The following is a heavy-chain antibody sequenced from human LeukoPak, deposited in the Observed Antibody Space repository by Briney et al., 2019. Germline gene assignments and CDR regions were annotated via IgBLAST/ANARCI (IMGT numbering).Heavy chain of an antibody. CDR2: ISSSSSYI. CDR3: AELGITMIGGV. D-gene: IGHD3-10*02. V-gene: IGHV3-21*01. CDR1: GSTFSSYG. J-gene: IGHJ6*04. Sequence: PGGSLRLSCAASGSTFSSYGMSWVRQAPGKGLEWVSSISSSSSYIYYADSVKGRFTISRDNAKNSLYLQMNSLRAEDTAVYYCAELGITMIGGVWGKGTTVTISS.